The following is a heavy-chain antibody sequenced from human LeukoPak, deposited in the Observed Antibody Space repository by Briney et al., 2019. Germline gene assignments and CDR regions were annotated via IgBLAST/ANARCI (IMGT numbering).Heavy chain of an antibody. D-gene: IGHD3-10*01. J-gene: IGHJ6*02. CDR1: GGSISSYY. Sequence: PSETLSLTCTVSGGSISSYYWSWIRQPPGKGLEWIGCIYYSGSTNYNPSLKSRVTISVDTSKNQFSLKLSSVTAADTAVYYCARDRLLWFGELLVFAGMDVWGQGTTVTVSS. CDR3: ARDRLLWFGELLVFAGMDV. CDR2: IYYSGST. V-gene: IGHV4-59*13.